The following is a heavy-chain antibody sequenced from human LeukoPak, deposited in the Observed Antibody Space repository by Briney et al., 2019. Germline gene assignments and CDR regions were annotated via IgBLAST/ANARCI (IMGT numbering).Heavy chain of an antibody. V-gene: IGHV4-34*01. CDR1: GGSFSGYY. CDR2: INHSGST. J-gene: IGHJ4*02. Sequence: KPSETLSLTRAVYGGSFSGYYWSWIRQPPGKGLEWIGEINHSGSTNYNPSLKSRVTISVDTSKNQFSLKLSSVTAADTAVYYCARGHYDILTGYFLYFDYWGQGTLVTVSS. D-gene: IGHD3-9*01. CDR3: ARGHYDILTGYFLYFDY.